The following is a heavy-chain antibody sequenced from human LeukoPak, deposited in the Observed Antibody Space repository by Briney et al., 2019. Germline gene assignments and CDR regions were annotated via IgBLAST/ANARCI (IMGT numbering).Heavy chain of an antibody. CDR3: ARGKTAFDILTGYDS. CDR1: GFTFSSYT. Sequence: GGSLRLSCAASGFTFSSYTMNWVRQAPGKGLEWVSCISSSSSYIYYADSVKGRFTISRDNTRNSLILQMDSLIAEDTAVYYCARGKTAFDILTGYDSWGQGTLVTVSS. J-gene: IGHJ5*01. CDR2: ISSSSSYI. D-gene: IGHD3-9*01. V-gene: IGHV3-21*01.